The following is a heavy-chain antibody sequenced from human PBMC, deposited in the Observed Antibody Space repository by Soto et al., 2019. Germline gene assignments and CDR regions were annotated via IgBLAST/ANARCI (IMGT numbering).Heavy chain of an antibody. D-gene: IGHD3-10*01. CDR2: ISGTGDSS. Sequence: EVQLLESGGGLVQPGGSLRLSCAASGFTFGSYAMSWVRQAPGKGLEWVSLISGTGDSSEYANSVKGRLTISRDYAKTAVFVQMNSLRAEDTAVYFWAIDNENYGSGCVSHWGQGTLVTVSS. V-gene: IGHV3-23*01. CDR3: AIDNENYGSGCVSH. CDR1: GFTFGSYA. J-gene: IGHJ4*02.